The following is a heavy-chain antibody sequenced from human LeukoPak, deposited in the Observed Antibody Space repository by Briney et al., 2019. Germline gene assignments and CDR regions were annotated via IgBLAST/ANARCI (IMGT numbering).Heavy chain of an antibody. CDR2: IYYSGST. J-gene: IGHJ6*03. CDR3: ARVEYSSSSGYYFYMDV. CDR1: GGSISSYY. Sequence: PSETLSLTCTVSGGSISSYYWSWIRQPPGKGLEWIGYIYYSGSTNYNPSLKSRVTISVDTSKNQFSLKLSSVTAADTAVYYCARVEYSSSSGYYFYMDVWGKGTTVTVSS. D-gene: IGHD6-6*01. V-gene: IGHV4-59*01.